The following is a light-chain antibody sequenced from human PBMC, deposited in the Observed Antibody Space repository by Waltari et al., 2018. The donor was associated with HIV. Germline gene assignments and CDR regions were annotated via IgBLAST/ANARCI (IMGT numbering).Light chain of an antibody. CDR1: TTGHKN. V-gene: IGLV3-21*02. CDR2: DGS. J-gene: IGLJ2*01. CDR3: QVWDSSSDHAI. Sequence: SYVLTQAPSVSVPPGQTARVTRGGHTTGHKNVHVYQQKPGQAPVSVVYDGSDRPSGIPERFSGSNSGNTATLTINRVEAGDEADYYCQVWDSSSDHAIFGGGTKLTVL.